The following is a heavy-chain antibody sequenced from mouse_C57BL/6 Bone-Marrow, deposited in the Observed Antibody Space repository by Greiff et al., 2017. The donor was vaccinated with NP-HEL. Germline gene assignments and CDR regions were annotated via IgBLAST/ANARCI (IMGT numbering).Heavy chain of an antibody. D-gene: IGHD1-1*01. V-gene: IGHV1-55*01. CDR2: IYPGSGST. CDR3: ARIYYGNFDY. CDR1: GYTFTSYW. J-gene: IGHJ2*01. Sequence: QVQLQQPGAELVKPGASVKMSCKASGYTFTSYWITWVKQRPGQGLAWIGDIYPGSGSTNYNEKFKSKATLTVDTSSSTAYMQLSSLTSEDFAVYYCARIYYGNFDYWGQGTTLTVSS.